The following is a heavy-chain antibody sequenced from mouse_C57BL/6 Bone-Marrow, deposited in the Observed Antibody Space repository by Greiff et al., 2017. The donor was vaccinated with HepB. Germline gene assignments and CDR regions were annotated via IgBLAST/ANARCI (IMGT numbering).Heavy chain of an antibody. J-gene: IGHJ1*03. D-gene: IGHD1-1*01. CDR1: GFSLTSYG. V-gene: IGHV2-2*01. CDR2: ICSGGST. CDR3: ARIITTVVATDWYFDV. Sequence: QVQLQQSGPGLVQPSQSLSITCTVSGFSLTSYGVHWVRQSPGKGLEWLGVICSGGSTDYNEAFITRLSISKDNTKSQVFFKMNSLQADDTAIYYCARIITTVVATDWYFDVWGTGTTVTVSS.